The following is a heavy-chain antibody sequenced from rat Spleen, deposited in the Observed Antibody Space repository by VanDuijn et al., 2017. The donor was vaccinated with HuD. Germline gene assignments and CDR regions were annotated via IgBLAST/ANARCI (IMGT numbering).Heavy chain of an antibody. CDR1: GLTFSDFD. D-gene: IGHD4-3*01. CDR2: ISTGGDDT. Sequence: EVQLVESGGGSVQPGRSMRLSCAVSGLTFSDFDMAWVRQAPTKGLEWVASISTGGDDTYYRDSVKGRFTISRDDEESTLYLQMDSLRSEDTATYFCARLGGLRNWFAYWGQGTLVTVSS. V-gene: IGHV5-25*01. CDR3: ARLGGLRNWFAY. J-gene: IGHJ3*01.